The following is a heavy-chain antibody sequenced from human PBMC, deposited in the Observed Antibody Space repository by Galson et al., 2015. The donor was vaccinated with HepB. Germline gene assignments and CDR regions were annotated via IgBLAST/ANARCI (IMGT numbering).Heavy chain of an antibody. J-gene: IGHJ6*02. Sequence: SLRLSCAASGFTFSTYSMNWVRQAPGKGLEWISYISSSGSTVYYADSVKGRFTISRDSARYSLYLQINSLGDEDTAVYYCARDRLGYYGMDVWGQGTTVTVSS. CDR3: ARDRLGYYGMDV. CDR2: ISSSGSTV. CDR1: GFTFSTYS. D-gene: IGHD6-19*01. V-gene: IGHV3-48*02.